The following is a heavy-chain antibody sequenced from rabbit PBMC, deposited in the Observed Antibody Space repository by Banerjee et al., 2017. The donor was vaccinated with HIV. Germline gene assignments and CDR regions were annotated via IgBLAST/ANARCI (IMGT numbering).Heavy chain of an antibody. J-gene: IGHJ3*01. CDR1: GFDFSSNA. CDR2: IYNGDGST. V-gene: IGHV1S40*01. Sequence: QSLEESGGDLVKPGASLTLTCTASGFDFSSNAMCWVRQAPGKGLEWIACIYNGDGSTYYASWAKGRFTISKTSSTTVTLQMTSLTAADTATYFCARDLAGVIGWNFGLWGQGTLVTVS. CDR3: ARDLAGVIGWNFGL. D-gene: IGHD4-1*01.